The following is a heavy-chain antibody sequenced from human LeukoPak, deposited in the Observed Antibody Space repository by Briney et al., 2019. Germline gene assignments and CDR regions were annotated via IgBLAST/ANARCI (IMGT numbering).Heavy chain of an antibody. Sequence: SETLSLTCTVSGGSISSGSYYWSWIRQPAEKRLEWIGRIYTSGSTNYNPSLKSRVTISVDTSKNQFSLKLSSVTAADTAVYYCARDLGYSSSWYAFDIWGQGTMVTVSS. V-gene: IGHV4-61*02. D-gene: IGHD6-13*01. CDR2: IYTSGST. CDR3: ARDLGYSSSWYAFDI. CDR1: GGSISSGSYY. J-gene: IGHJ3*02.